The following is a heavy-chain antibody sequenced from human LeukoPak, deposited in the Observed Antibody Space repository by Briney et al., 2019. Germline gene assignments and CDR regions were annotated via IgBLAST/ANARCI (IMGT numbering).Heavy chain of an antibody. CDR3: ASTAGWYFDL. J-gene: IGHJ2*01. CDR2: IYYSGST. Sequence: SETLSLTCAVYGGSFSGYYWSWIRQPPGKGLEWIGYIYYSGSTNYNPSLKSRVTISVDTSKNQFSLKLSSVTAADTAVYYCASTAGWYFDLWGRGTLVTVSS. V-gene: IGHV4-59*08. CDR1: GGSFSGYY. D-gene: IGHD6-13*01.